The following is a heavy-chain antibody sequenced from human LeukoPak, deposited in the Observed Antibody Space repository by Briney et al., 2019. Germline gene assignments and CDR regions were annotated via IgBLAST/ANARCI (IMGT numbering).Heavy chain of an antibody. J-gene: IGHJ4*02. CDR1: GGSISSYY. D-gene: IGHD2-2*01. CDR3: AGGYCSSTSCYYFDY. Sequence: PSETLSLTCTVSGGSISSYYWSWIRQPPGKGLEWIGYIYYSGSTNYNPSLKSRVTISVDTSKNQFSLKLSSVTAADTAVYYCAGGYCSSTSCYYFDYWGQGTLVTVSS. V-gene: IGHV4-59*01. CDR2: IYYSGST.